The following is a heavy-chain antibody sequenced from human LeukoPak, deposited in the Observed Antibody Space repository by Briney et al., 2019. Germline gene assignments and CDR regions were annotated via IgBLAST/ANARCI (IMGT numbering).Heavy chain of an antibody. V-gene: IGHV3-7*03. CDR3: ARDASRVVGATTDLDF. CDR1: GFIFNNYW. J-gene: IGHJ4*02. CDR2: IKQDGSER. Sequence: GGSLRLSCAASGFIFNNYWMTWVRQAPGKGLEWLANIKQDGSERYYLDSVKGRFTISRDNAKNSLYLQMNSLRAEDTAVYFCARDASRVVGATTDLDFWGQGTLVTVSS. D-gene: IGHD1-26*01.